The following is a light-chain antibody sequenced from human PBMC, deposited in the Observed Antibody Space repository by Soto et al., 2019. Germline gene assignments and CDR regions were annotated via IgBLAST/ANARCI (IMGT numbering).Light chain of an antibody. Sequence: EIVLTQSPATLSLSPGERATLSCRASQSVSRHLAWYQQKPGQAPRLLIYDASNRATGIPARFSGSGFGTDFTLTISSLEPEDSAVYYCQQRSNWLTFGGGTKVEIK. J-gene: IGKJ4*01. CDR1: QSVSRH. CDR2: DAS. CDR3: QQRSNWLT. V-gene: IGKV3-11*01.